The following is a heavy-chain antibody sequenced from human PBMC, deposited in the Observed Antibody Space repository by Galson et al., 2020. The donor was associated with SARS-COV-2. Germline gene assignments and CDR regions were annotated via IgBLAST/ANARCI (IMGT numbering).Heavy chain of an antibody. CDR3: ARGASRYCSDGTCIDY. CDR2: INPNSGRT. Sequence: ASVKVSCKASGYTLTGPYIHWVRQAPGQGLEWMGRINPNSGRTNYAQKFQGRVSMTRDTSISTAYMELSSLRSDDTAVYYCARGASRYCSDGTCIDYWGQGTLVTVSP. CDR1: GYTLTGPY. D-gene: IGHD2-15*01. J-gene: IGHJ4*02. V-gene: IGHV1-2*06.